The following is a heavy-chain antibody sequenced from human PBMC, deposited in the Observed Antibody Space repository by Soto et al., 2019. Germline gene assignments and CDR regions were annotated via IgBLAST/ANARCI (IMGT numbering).Heavy chain of an antibody. CDR1: GFMFSNHG. D-gene: IGHD6-13*01. J-gene: IGHJ4*02. CDR3: ARGYPGIAEV. Sequence: GGSLRLSCAASGFMFSNHGMHWVRQAPGKGLEWVSYISSSRSNIYYADSVKGRFTISRDNSKNTLSLQMNSLRAEDTAVYYCARGYPGIAEVWGQGTLVTVSS. V-gene: IGHV3-48*01. CDR2: ISSSRSNI.